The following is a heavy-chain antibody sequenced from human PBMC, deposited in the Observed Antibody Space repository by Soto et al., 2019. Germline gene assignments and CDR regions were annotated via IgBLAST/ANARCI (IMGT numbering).Heavy chain of an antibody. CDR1: VFSVNRVCYH. D-gene: IGHD1-1*01. V-gene: IGHV4-31*03. Sequence: TLSLTCPFSVFSVNRVCYHLRWLRPHPGKGLECIVDIYYMCSTYDKPSLKSRVTISIDTSTNHFSLHLSALPAADTAVYYCARAPIPNWNYYGMDGWGQGTTVTFSS. CDR2: IYYMCST. J-gene: IGHJ6*02. CDR3: ARAPIPNWNYYGMDG.